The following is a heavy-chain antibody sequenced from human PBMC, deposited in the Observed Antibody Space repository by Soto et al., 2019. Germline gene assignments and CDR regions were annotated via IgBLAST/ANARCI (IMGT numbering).Heavy chain of an antibody. Sequence: QLGGSLRLSCAASGFTFSSYGMHWVRQAPGKGLEWVAVISYDGSNKYYADSVKGRFTISRDNSKNTLYLQMNSLRAEDTAVYYCAKGPHVSVYDFWGGNSQNPDFLAYWGRGTLVPVSS. CDR1: GFTFSSYG. CDR2: ISYDGSNK. CDR3: AKGPHVSVYDFWGGNSQNPDFLAY. V-gene: IGHV3-30*18. J-gene: IGHJ4*02. D-gene: IGHD3-3*01.